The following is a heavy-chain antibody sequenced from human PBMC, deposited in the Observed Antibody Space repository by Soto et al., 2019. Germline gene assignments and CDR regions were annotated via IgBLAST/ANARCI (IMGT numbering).Heavy chain of an antibody. CDR2: ICYSGST. D-gene: IGHD6-19*01. CDR1: GGSISSSSYC. V-gene: IGHV4-39*01. Sequence: LETLFLPCTVAGGSISSSSYCWGWIRQPPGMGLEWMGRICYSGSTYENSSLKRRVTTSVDTSKNQFSLKLSSVTAADTAVYYCARGMDREQWLARGANNWFAPWRQGTPVTVSP. CDR3: ARGMDREQWLARGANNWFAP. J-gene: IGHJ5*02.